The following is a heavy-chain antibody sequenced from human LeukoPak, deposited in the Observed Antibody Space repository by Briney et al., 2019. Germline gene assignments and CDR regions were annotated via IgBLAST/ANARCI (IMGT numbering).Heavy chain of an antibody. Sequence: GGSLRLSCAASGFTFSSYAMSWVRQAPGEGLEWVSAISGSGGGTYYADSVTGRFTISRDNSKNTLYLQMNSLRAEDTAVYYCAKDLGYTAMVGYYFDYWGQGTLVTVSS. CDR3: AKDLGYTAMVGYYFDY. CDR1: GFTFSSYA. CDR2: ISGSGGGT. V-gene: IGHV3-23*01. J-gene: IGHJ4*02. D-gene: IGHD5-18*01.